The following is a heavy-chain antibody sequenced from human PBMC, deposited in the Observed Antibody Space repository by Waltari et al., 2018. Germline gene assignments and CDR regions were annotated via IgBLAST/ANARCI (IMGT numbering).Heavy chain of an antibody. J-gene: IGHJ4*02. V-gene: IGHV3-74*01. CDR3: AAPHSTSWYVSDY. CDR1: GLRFSTSW. D-gene: IGHD2-2*01. CDR2: INGDESTT. Sequence: EVQLVESGGGLVQPGGSLRLSCAASGLRFSTSWMPWVRQGPGKGLVWVSRINGDESTTNYADSVKGRFTISRDNAKNTLYLQMNSLRAEDTAVYYCAAPHSTSWYVSDYWGQGALVTVSS.